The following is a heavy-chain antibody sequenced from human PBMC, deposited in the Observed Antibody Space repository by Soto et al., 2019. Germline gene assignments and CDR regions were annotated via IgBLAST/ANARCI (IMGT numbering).Heavy chain of an antibody. J-gene: IGHJ4*02. D-gene: IGHD2-21*02. CDR2: IYGSGAGI. CDR1: GFTFSDYA. Sequence: EVQLLESGGGLVQPGGSLRLSCAASGFTFSDYAMTWVRQAPGKGLESVSGIYGSGAGIQYADSVRGRFTISRDNSKNTLYQQMNSLRAEDTAVYYCAKDVISGDGFWLMDHWGQGTLVTVSS. V-gene: IGHV3-23*01. CDR3: AKDVISGDGFWLMDH.